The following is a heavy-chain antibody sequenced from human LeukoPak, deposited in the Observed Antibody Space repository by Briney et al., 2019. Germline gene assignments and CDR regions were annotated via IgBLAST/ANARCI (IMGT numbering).Heavy chain of an antibody. V-gene: IGHV4-4*07. D-gene: IGHD1-26*01. J-gene: IGHJ4*02. CDR3: ARGENTVGATDFDY. Sequence: TSETLSLTCTVSGGSVSSYYWSWIRQPPGKGLEWIGRVFTSAIISGNTNYNPSLKSRVTMSVDSSKNQYSLKLSSVTAADTAVYYCARGENTVGATDFDYWGQGTLVTVSS. CDR2: VFTSAIISGNT. CDR1: GGSVSSYY.